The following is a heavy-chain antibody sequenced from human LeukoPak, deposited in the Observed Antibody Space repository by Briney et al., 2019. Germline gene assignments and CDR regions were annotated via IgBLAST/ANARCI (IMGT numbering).Heavy chain of an antibody. CDR3: VKENYDNSGYRYFDY. D-gene: IGHD3-22*01. Sequence: GGSLRLSCAASGFTFSTYGMHWVRQAPGRGLEWVAVIRYDGSQKYYADSMKGRFTISRDNSKNTVYLQMNSLRAEDTAVYYCVKENYDNSGYRYFDYWGQGTLVTVSS. CDR1: GFTFSTYG. V-gene: IGHV3-30*02. J-gene: IGHJ4*02. CDR2: IRYDGSQK.